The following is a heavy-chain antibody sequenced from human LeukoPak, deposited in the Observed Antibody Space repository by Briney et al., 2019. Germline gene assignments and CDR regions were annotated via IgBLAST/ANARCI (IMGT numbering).Heavy chain of an antibody. CDR2: IYTSGST. D-gene: IGHD3-10*01. Sequence: PSETLSLTCTVSGGSISSYYWSWIRQPAGKGLEWIGRIYTSGSTNYNPSLKSRVTISVDTSKNQFSLKLSSVTAADTAVYYCARARTRLWFGELLFGEIDYWGQGTLVTVSS. CDR3: ARARTRLWFGELLFGEIDY. CDR1: GGSISSYY. J-gene: IGHJ4*02. V-gene: IGHV4-4*07.